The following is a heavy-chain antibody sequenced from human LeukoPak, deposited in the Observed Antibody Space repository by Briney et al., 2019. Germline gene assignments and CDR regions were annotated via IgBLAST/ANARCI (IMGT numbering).Heavy chain of an antibody. CDR1: GGSLSGYY. Sequence: PSETLSLTCAVYGGSLSGYYWSWIRQPPGKGLEWIGEINHSGSTNYNPSLKSRVTISVDTSKNQFSLKLSSVTAADTAVYFCARRGGPPARNWFDSWGQGTLVTVSS. V-gene: IGHV4-34*01. J-gene: IGHJ5*01. CDR3: ARRGGPPARNWFDS. D-gene: IGHD3-10*01. CDR2: INHSGST.